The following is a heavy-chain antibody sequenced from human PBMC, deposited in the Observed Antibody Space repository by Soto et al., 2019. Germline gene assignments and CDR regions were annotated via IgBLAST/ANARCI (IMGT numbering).Heavy chain of an antibody. CDR3: ARAPEGGSYSWYFDL. CDR2: INPTSGTT. Sequence: QVQLVQSGAEVKKPGASVKVSCKASGNTFTVNYLHWVRQAPGQGLEWMGWINPTSGTTNYAQKFQGRVTMTSYTSISTAFMDLTRLTSDDAAVYYCARAPEGGSYSWYFDLWGRGTLVTVSS. D-gene: IGHD1-26*01. CDR1: GNTFTVNY. J-gene: IGHJ2*01. V-gene: IGHV1-2*02.